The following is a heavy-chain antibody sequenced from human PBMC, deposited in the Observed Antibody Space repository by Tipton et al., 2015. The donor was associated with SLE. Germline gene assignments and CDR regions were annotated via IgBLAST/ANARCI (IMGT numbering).Heavy chain of an antibody. D-gene: IGHD3-9*01. Sequence: QSGAEVKKPGASVRVSCKASGYTFPTFGITWVRQAPGQGLEWMGWINTYNGNTNYAQKLQDRVTMTTDTSTSTAYMELRSLSSDDTAVYYCARADVRYFDWLSAADVWGQGTTVTVSS. CDR1: GYTFPTFG. CDR3: ARADVRYFDWLSAADV. J-gene: IGHJ6*02. CDR2: INTYNGNT. V-gene: IGHV1-18*01.